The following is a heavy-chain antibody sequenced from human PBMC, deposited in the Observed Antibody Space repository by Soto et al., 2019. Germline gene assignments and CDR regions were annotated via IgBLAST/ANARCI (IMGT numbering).Heavy chain of an antibody. CDR3: ARVQYSGYDFKLAFDI. V-gene: IGHV1-3*01. CDR2: IHAGNGYT. CDR1: GYTFDNYA. D-gene: IGHD5-12*01. Sequence: QVQLVQYGAQVKKPGASVKVSCKASGYTFDNYALHSVRQAPGRRLEWLGWIHAGNGYTKYSQSFQGRVTLTRDTSASTVHMDLSSLRSEDTAVYYWARVQYSGYDFKLAFDIWGQGTMVTVSS. J-gene: IGHJ3*02.